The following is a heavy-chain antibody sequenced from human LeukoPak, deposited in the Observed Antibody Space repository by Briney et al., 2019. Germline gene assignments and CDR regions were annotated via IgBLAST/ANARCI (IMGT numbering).Heavy chain of an antibody. CDR3: ILAAAGTEFDS. D-gene: IGHD6-13*01. J-gene: IGHJ4*02. CDR1: GFTFSSYS. V-gene: IGHV3-74*01. Sequence: PGGSLRLSGAASGFTFSSYSMHWVRQAPGKGLVWVSRIDTDGSSTSYADSVKGRFTISRDNAKNTLYLQMSSLRAEDTALYYCILAAAGTEFDSWGQGTLVTVSS. CDR2: IDTDGSST.